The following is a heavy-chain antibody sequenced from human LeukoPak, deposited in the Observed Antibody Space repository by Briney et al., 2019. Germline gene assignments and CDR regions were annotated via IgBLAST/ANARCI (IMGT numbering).Heavy chain of an antibody. D-gene: IGHD6-6*01. J-gene: IGHJ4*02. CDR2: IYYSGST. CDR1: GGSISSGGYY. CDR3: ARSGEAARLRVDY. Sequence: SETLSLTCTVSGGSISSGGYYWSWIRQHPGKGLEWIGYIYYSGSTYHNSSLKSRVTISVDTSKNQFSLKLSSVTAADTAVYYCARSGEAARLRVDYWGQGTLVTVSS. V-gene: IGHV4-31*03.